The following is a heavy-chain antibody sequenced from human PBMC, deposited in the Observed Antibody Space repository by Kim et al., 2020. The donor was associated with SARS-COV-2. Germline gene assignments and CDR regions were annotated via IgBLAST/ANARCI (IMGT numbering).Heavy chain of an antibody. J-gene: IGHJ4*02. CDR3: ARRSSASGPYDY. D-gene: IGHD3-10*01. CDR2: INAGKGNT. CDR1: GYTFSSVD. V-gene: IGHV1-3*01. Sequence: ASVKVSCKASGYTFSSVDLYWLRRAPGQRLEWMGRINAGKGNTEYSQKFQGRVTISRDTSASTAYMELSSLTSEDTAMYYCARRSSASGPYDYWGQGTLVTVSS.